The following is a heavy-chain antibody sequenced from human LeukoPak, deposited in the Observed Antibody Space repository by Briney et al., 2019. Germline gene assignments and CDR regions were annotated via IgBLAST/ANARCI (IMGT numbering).Heavy chain of an antibody. J-gene: IGHJ4*02. CDR2: IIPIFGTA. Sequence: SVNVSCKASGGTFSSYAISWVRQAPGQGPEWMGGIIPIFGTANYAQKFQGRVTITADESTSTAYMELSSLRSEDTAVYYCARDDSGYDASYYFDYWGQGTLVTVSS. CDR3: ARDDSGYDASYYFDY. D-gene: IGHD5-12*01. V-gene: IGHV1-69*13. CDR1: GGTFSSYA.